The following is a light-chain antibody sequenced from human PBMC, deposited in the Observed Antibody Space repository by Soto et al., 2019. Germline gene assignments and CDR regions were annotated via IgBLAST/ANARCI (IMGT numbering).Light chain of an antibody. CDR3: MQALQTPLT. V-gene: IGKV2-28*01. CDR2: LGS. CDR1: QSLLHSNGYNY. Sequence: DIVMTQSPLSLPVTPGEPASISCRSSQSLLHSNGYNYLDWYLQKPGQSPQLLIYLGSNRASGVPDRFSGSGSGKDFKLKISRVEAEDVGLYYCMQALQTPLTFGQGTRLEIK. J-gene: IGKJ5*01.